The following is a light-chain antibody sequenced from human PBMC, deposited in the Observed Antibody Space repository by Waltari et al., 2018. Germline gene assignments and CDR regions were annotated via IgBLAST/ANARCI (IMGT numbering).Light chain of an antibody. Sequence: EIVLRQSPGTLSLSPGERATLSCRATESVSSSYLGWYQQKPGQAPRLLIHATSNRATRIPDRFRGIWSCTDLTITLSRLESEDFAVYYCQLYGSSPSTFGQGTRLEIK. J-gene: IGKJ5*01. CDR2: ATS. V-gene: IGKV3-20*01. CDR3: QLYGSSPST. CDR1: ESVSSSY.